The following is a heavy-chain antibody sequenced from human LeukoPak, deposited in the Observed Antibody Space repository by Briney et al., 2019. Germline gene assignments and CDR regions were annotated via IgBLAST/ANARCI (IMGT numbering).Heavy chain of an antibody. CDR2: ISSSGSTI. Sequence: GGSLRLSCAASRFTFDKYAMHWVRQAPGKGLEWVSYISSSGSTIYYADSVKGRFTISRDNAKNSLYLQMNSLRAEDTAVYYCARFGRDYSNYVGSTYFDYWGQGTLVTVSS. CDR1: RFTFDKYA. J-gene: IGHJ4*02. D-gene: IGHD4-11*01. V-gene: IGHV3-48*04. CDR3: ARFGRDYSNYVGSTYFDY.